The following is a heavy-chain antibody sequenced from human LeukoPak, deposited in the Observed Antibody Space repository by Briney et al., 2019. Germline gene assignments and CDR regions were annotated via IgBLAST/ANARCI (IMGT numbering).Heavy chain of an antibody. V-gene: IGHV4-39*07. Sequence: SETLSLTCTVSGVSISSSSYYWGWIRQPPGKGLEWIGRMFSGGSTYYNPSLKSRVTMSGDTSKSQFSLKLNSVTAADTAVYYCARARRGIASGTRGGFGDYYYYFMDVWGKGTTVTISS. CDR1: GVSISSSSYY. J-gene: IGHJ6*03. D-gene: IGHD6-13*01. CDR3: ARARRGIASGTRGGFGDYYYYFMDV. CDR2: MFSGGST.